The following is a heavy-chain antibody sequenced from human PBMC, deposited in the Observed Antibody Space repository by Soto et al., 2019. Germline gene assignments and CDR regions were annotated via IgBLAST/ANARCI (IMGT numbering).Heavy chain of an antibody. D-gene: IGHD1-26*01. CDR3: AHRQWSTVVSGDNWFDP. CDR2: IYWYDDK. CDR1: GFSLSTTGVG. Sequence: QITLKESGPTLVKPTQTLTLTCTFSGFSLSTTGVGVGWIRQPPGKALEWLALIYWYDDKRYSPSLKSRLTITKDTSKNQVVLTVTNMDPVDTATYYCAHRQWSTVVSGDNWFDPWGQGTLVTVSS. V-gene: IGHV2-5*01. J-gene: IGHJ5*02.